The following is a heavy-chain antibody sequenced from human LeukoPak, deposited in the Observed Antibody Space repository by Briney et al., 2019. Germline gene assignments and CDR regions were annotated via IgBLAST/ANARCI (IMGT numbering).Heavy chain of an antibody. CDR1: GFTFSVSA. D-gene: IGHD5-24*01. V-gene: IGHV3-73*01. J-gene: IGHJ4*02. Sequence: GGSLTLSCAASGFTFSVSAIHWVRQASGKGLEWVGLIRGKPKKYTTIYGESVKGRFTMSKDDSKNTAYLQMNSLKIEDTAVYYCSRTGPDGAMDDFDYCGQGTLVTVSS. CDR2: IRGKPKKYTT. CDR3: SRTGPDGAMDDFDY.